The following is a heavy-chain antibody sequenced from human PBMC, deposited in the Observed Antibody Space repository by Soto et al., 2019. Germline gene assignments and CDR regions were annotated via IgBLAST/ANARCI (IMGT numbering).Heavy chain of an antibody. D-gene: IGHD3-10*01. V-gene: IGHV4-31*03. Sequence: QVQLQESGPGLVKPSQTLSLTCTVSGGSISSGGYYWSWIRQHPGKGLEWIGYIYYSGSTYYNPSLKRRLXLXVXXSKNQFSLKLSSVTAADTAVYYCARGVTMVRGVIHTPYFDYWGQGTLVTVSS. CDR1: GGSISSGGYY. CDR2: IYYSGST. CDR3: ARGVTMVRGVIHTPYFDY. J-gene: IGHJ4*02.